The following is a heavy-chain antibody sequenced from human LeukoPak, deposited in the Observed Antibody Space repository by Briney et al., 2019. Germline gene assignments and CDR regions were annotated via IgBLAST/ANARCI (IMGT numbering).Heavy chain of an antibody. Sequence: GGSLRLSCAASGFTFSSYAMHWVRQAPGKGLEWVAVISYDGSNKYYADSVKGRFTISRDNSKNTLYLQMNSLRAEDTAVYYCARGYVEGRQSWFEPWGQGTLVTVSS. D-gene: IGHD3-9*01. CDR1: GFTFSSYA. CDR3: ARGYVEGRQSWFEP. CDR2: ISYDGSNK. V-gene: IGHV3-30*04. J-gene: IGHJ5*02.